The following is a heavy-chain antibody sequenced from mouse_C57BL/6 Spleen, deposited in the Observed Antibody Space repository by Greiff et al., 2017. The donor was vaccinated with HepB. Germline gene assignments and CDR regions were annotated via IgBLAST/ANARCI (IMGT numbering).Heavy chain of an antibody. V-gene: IGHV1-81*01. D-gene: IGHD2-4*01. Sequence: VQLQQSGAELARPGASVKLSCKASGYTFTSYGISWVKQRTGQGLEWIGEIYPRSGNTYYNEKFKGKATLTADKSSSTAYMELRSLTSEDSAVYFCARSLYDYDGEGYAMDYWGQGTSVTVSS. CDR3: ARSLYDYDGEGYAMDY. CDR2: IYPRSGNT. J-gene: IGHJ4*01. CDR1: GYTFTSYG.